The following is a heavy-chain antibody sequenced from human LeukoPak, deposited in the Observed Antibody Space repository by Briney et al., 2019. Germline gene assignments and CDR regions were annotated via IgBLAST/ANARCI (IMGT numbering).Heavy chain of an antibody. CDR3: ARAAAAGNLDY. J-gene: IGHJ4*02. Sequence: SETLSLTCTVSGGSISSGDYYWSWIRQPPGKGLEWIGYIYYSGSTNYNPSLKSRVTISVDTSKNQFSLKLSSVTAADTAVYYCARAAAAGNLDYWGQGTLVTVSS. D-gene: IGHD6-13*01. CDR1: GGSISSGDYY. CDR2: IYYSGST. V-gene: IGHV4-61*08.